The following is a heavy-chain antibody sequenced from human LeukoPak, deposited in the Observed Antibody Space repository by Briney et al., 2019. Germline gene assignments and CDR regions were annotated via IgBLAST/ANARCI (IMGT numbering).Heavy chain of an antibody. D-gene: IGHD3-16*01. CDR2: IYNSGNT. Sequence: SETLSLTCTVSGGSVSSDSYYWSWIRQPPGKKLEWIGYIYNSGNTNYNPSLKSRVTMSVDTSKNQFSPKLSSVTAADTAVYYCARDRYALTFDYWGQGTLVTVSS. J-gene: IGHJ4*02. CDR3: ARDRYALTFDY. CDR1: GGSVSSDSYY. V-gene: IGHV4-61*01.